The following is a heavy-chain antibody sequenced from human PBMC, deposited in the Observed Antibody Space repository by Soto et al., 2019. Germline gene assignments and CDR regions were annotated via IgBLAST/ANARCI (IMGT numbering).Heavy chain of an antibody. CDR3: TSTIIPPYYDYVWGFDY. V-gene: IGHV4-4*02. J-gene: IGHJ4*02. CDR2: IFHDGNT. D-gene: IGHD3-16*01. Sequence: PSETLSLTCAVSGASIGSGGWWSWVRQPPGKGLEWIAEIFHDGNTNYSPSLKSRVTISVDKSQNQFSLNVYSVTAADTAVYYCTSTIIPPYYDYVWGFDYWGQGTLVTVSS. CDR1: GASIGSGGW.